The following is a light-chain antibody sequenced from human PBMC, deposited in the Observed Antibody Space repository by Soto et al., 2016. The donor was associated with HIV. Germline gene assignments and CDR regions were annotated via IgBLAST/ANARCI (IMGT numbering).Light chain of an antibody. V-gene: IGLV3-1*01. CDR2: QDS. Sequence: SYELTQPPSVSVSPGQTASITCSGDKLGDKYACWYQQKPGQSPVLVIYQDSKRPSGIPERFSGSSSGNTASLTITGAQAEDEADYYCNSRDSSGNHRVFGGGTKLTVL. CDR3: NSRDSSGNHRV. CDR1: KLGDKY. J-gene: IGLJ3*02.